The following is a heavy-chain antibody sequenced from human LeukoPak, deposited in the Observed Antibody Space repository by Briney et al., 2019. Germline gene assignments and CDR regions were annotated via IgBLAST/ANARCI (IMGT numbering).Heavy chain of an antibody. Sequence: PSETLSLTCAVYGGSFSGYYWTWIRQPPGKGLEWTGEINHSGSTNYNPSLKSRVTISVDTSKNQFSLKLSSVTAADTAVYYCAYSTTPEDYWGQGTLVTVSS. V-gene: IGHV4-34*01. CDR1: GGSFSGYY. CDR2: INHSGST. J-gene: IGHJ4*02. D-gene: IGHD4-17*01. CDR3: AYSTTPEDY.